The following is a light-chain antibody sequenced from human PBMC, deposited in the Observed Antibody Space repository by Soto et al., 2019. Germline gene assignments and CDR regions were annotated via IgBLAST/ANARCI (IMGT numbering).Light chain of an antibody. Sequence: EIVLTQSPGTLSLSPGERATLSCRASQSVSSSYLAWYQQKPGQAPRLLIYGASSRATGIPDRFSGSGSGTDFTLTISRLEPEDFGTYYCQQSFSTPRTFGQGTKVEIK. J-gene: IGKJ1*01. CDR2: GAS. V-gene: IGKV3-20*01. CDR3: QQSFSTPRT. CDR1: QSVSSSY.